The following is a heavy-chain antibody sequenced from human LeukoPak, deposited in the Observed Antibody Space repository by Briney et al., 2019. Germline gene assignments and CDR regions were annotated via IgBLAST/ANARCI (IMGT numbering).Heavy chain of an antibody. D-gene: IGHD6-19*01. CDR3: ARARYSSGWYAGDY. CDR1: GYTFTRSG. J-gene: IGHJ4*02. Sequence: ASVKVSCKASGYTFTRSGITWVRQAPGQGLEWMGWISAYNGNTNYAQKLQGRVTMTTDTSTSTAYMELRSLRSDDTAVYYCARARYSSGWYAGDYWGQGTLVTVSS. V-gene: IGHV1-18*01. CDR2: ISAYNGNT.